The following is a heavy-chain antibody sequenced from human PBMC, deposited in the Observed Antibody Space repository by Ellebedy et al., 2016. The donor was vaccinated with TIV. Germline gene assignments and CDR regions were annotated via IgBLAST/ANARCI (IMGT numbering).Heavy chain of an antibody. V-gene: IGHV3-30*03. CDR3: ATLNWVYYYDSSGYFDY. CDR1: GFTFSDYY. J-gene: IGHJ4*02. Sequence: GESLKISXAASGFTFSDYYMSLIRQAPGKGLEWVAVISYDETNKYYADSVKGRFTISRDNSKNTLYLQMNSLRAEDTAVYYCATLNWVYYYDSSGYFDYWGQGTLVTVSS. D-gene: IGHD3-22*01. CDR2: ISYDETNK.